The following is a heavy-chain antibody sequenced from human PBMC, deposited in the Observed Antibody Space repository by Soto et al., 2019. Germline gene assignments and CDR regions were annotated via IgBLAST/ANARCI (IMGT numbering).Heavy chain of an antibody. J-gene: IGHJ6*02. CDR2: INAGNGNT. V-gene: IGHV1-3*01. CDR1: GYTFTIYA. D-gene: IGHD6-6*01. Sequence: ASVKVSCKASGYTFTIYAIHWVRQAPGQRLEWMGWINAGNGNTKYSEKLQGRVTITRDTSASTTYMGLSSLRSEDTAVYYCARDELVRYYYYAMDVWGQGTTVTAP. CDR3: ARDELVRYYYYAMDV.